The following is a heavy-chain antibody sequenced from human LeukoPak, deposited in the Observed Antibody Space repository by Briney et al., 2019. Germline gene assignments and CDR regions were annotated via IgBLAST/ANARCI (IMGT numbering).Heavy chain of an antibody. CDR3: ARGRSASYFEY. CDR2: TSYDGANK. J-gene: IGHJ4*02. D-gene: IGHD6-19*01. CDR1: GFTFSSYA. Sequence: GGSLRLSCAASGFTFSSYAMHWVRQAPGKGLEWLAVTSYDGANKYYADSVKGRFTISRDNSKNTLYLQMNSLRAEDTAVHYCARGRSASYFEYWGQGTLVTVSS. V-gene: IGHV3-30*04.